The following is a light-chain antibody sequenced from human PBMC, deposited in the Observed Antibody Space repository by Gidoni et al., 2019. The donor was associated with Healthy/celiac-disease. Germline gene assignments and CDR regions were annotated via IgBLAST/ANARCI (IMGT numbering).Light chain of an antibody. CDR1: QGISSY. J-gene: IGKJ1*01. CDR3: QQLNSYPGT. V-gene: IGKV1-9*01. Sequence: DIQLTQSPSFLSASVGDRVTITCRASQGISSYLAWYQQKPGKAPKLLIYAASTLQSGVPSRFSGNGSGTEFTLTISSLQPEDFATYYCQQLNSYPGTFGQGTKVEIK. CDR2: AAS.